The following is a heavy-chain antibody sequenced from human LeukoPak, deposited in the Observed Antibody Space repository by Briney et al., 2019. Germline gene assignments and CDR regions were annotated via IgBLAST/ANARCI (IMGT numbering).Heavy chain of an antibody. J-gene: IGHJ4*02. CDR3: ATPWSGSSGYTFDY. Sequence: PGGSLRLSCAASGFTFSSYEMNWVRQAPGKGLEWVSYISSSGSTIYYADSVKGRFTISRDNAKSSLYLQMNSLRAEDTAVYYCATPWSGSSGYTFDYWGQGTLVTVSS. D-gene: IGHD3-22*01. CDR2: ISSSGSTI. CDR1: GFTFSSYE. V-gene: IGHV3-48*03.